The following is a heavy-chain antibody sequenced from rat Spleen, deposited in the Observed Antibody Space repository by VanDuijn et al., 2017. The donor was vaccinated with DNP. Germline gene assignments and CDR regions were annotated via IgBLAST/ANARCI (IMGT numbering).Heavy chain of an antibody. CDR1: GFNFNDYW. CDR2: INKDSRTN. J-gene: IGHJ4*01. D-gene: IGHD2-2*01. CDR3: VREDKGVDA. Sequence: EVKLVESGGGLVQPGRSLKLSCAASGFNFNDYWMGWVRQAPGTGLEWIAEINKDSRTNKYSPSLKDKLAISRDNAQNTLYLQMSKLGSEDTAIYYCVREDKGVDAWGQGASVTVSS. V-gene: IGHV4-2*01.